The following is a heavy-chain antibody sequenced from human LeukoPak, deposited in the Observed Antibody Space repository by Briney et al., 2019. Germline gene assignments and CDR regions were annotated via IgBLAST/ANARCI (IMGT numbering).Heavy chain of an antibody. Sequence: GGSLRLSCAASAFTFSSYSMNWVRQAPGKGLEWVSSISSSSSYIYYADSVKGRFTISRDNAKNSLYLQMNSLRAEDTAVYYCAELGITMIGGVWGKGTTVTISS. V-gene: IGHV3-21*01. CDR2: ISSSSSYI. J-gene: IGHJ6*04. CDR1: AFTFSSYS. D-gene: IGHD3-10*02. CDR3: AELGITMIGGV.